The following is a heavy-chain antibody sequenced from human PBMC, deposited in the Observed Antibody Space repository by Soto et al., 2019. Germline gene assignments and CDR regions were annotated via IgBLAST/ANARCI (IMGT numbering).Heavy chain of an antibody. CDR2: FDPEDGET. CDR3: ATHRAFTKHPSICDY. D-gene: IGHD1-1*01. J-gene: IGHJ4*02. CDR1: GYTLTELS. V-gene: IGHV1-24*01. Sequence: GASVKVSCKVSGYTLTELSMHWVRQAPGKGLEWMGGFDPEDGETIYAQKFQGRVTMTEDTSTDTAYMELSSLRSEDTAVYYCATHRAFTKHPSICDYWGQGTLVTVSS.